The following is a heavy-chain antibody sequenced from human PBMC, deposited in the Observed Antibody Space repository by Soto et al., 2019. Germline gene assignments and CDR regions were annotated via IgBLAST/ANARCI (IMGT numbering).Heavy chain of an antibody. CDR2: ISSSSRYI. J-gene: IGHJ4*02. V-gene: IGHV3-21*01. Sequence: EVQLVESGGGLVKPGGSLRLSCAASGFTFSSYSMNWVRQAPGKGLEWVSSISSSSRYIYYADSVKGRFTISRDNAKNSLYLQMNSLRAEDTAVYYCARDLVIWAYCGCDCYLDYWGQGNLVTVSS. D-gene: IGHD2-21*02. CDR1: GFTFSSYS. CDR3: ARDLVIWAYCGCDCYLDY.